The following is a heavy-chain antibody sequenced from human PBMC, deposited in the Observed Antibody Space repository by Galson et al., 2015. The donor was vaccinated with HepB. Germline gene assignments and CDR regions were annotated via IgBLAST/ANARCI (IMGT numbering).Heavy chain of an antibody. V-gene: IGHV3-30*04. Sequence: SLRLSCAASGFTFSDYAMHWVRHAPGKGLEWVAFVLYGGRNKYHADPVKGRFTISRDNSKNTLYLQMDSLRPEDTAVYYCARGEYSNSYYFDYWGQGTLVTVSS. CDR1: GFTFSDYA. CDR3: ARGEYSNSYYFDY. D-gene: IGHD4-11*01. J-gene: IGHJ4*02. CDR2: VLYGGRNK.